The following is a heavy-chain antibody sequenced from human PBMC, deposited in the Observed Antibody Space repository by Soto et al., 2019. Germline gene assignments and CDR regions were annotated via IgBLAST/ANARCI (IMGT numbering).Heavy chain of an antibody. CDR2: IYYSGST. V-gene: IGHV4-30-4*01. Sequence: SETLSLTCTVSGGSISSGDYYWSWIRQPPGKGLEWIGYIYYSGSTYYNPSLKSRVTISVDTSKNQFSLKLSSVTAADTAVYYCARGELGYGDSRWSPIFNWFDPWGQGTLVTVSS. CDR1: GGSISSGDYY. D-gene: IGHD4-17*01. J-gene: IGHJ5*02. CDR3: ARGELGYGDSRWSPIFNWFDP.